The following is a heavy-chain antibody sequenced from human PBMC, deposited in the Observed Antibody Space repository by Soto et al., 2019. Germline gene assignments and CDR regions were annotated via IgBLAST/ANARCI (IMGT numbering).Heavy chain of an antibody. D-gene: IGHD3-3*01. CDR2: ISYDGSNK. J-gene: IGHJ5*02. CDR3: APQGSGLDP. Sequence: ESGGGVVQPGRSLRLSCAASGFTFSSYGMHWVRQAPGKGLEWVAVISYDGSNKYYADSVKGRFTISRDNSKNTLYLQMNSLRAEDTAVYYCAPQGSGLDPWGQGTLVTVSS. V-gene: IGHV3-30*03. CDR1: GFTFSSYG.